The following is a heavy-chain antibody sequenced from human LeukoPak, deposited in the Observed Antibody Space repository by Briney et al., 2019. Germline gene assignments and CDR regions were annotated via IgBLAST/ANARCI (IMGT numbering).Heavy chain of an antibody. Sequence: GASVKVSCKVSGYTLTELSMHWVRQAPGKGLEWMGGFDVEDGETVYAQKFQGRVTMTEDTSTDTAYMELSSLRLEDTAVYYCATLKYSYGPLDYWGQGTLVTVSS. D-gene: IGHD5-18*01. J-gene: IGHJ4*02. CDR2: FDVEDGET. V-gene: IGHV1-24*01. CDR1: GYTLTELS. CDR3: ATLKYSYGPLDY.